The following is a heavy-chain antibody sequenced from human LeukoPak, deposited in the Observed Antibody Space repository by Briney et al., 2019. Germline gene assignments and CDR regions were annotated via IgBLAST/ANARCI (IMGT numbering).Heavy chain of an antibody. J-gene: IGHJ3*02. D-gene: IGHD3-22*01. CDR2: FNPKSDVT. V-gene: IGHV1-2*02. Sequence: ASVKASCKAPGYTFTDYFMHWVRQAPGQGCKWRGWFNPKSDVTKYAQRFQRRVTMTRDTSISTVYMELSRLTSDDTAVYCCARYRLYDSSGYPRGNAFDIWGEGTMVTVCS. CDR1: GYTFTDYF. CDR3: ARYRLYDSSGYPRGNAFDI.